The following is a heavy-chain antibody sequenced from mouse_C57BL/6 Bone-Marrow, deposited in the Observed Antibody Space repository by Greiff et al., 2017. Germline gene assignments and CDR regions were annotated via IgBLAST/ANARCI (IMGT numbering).Heavy chain of an antibody. Sequence: VQLQQPGAELVKPGASVKLSCKASGYTFTSYWMHWVKQRPGQGLEWIGMIHPNSGSTNYNEKFKSKATLTVDKSSSTAYMQLSSLTSEDSAVYYCARSEGWLLAWFAYWGQGTLVTVSA. CDR2: IHPNSGST. CDR3: ARSEGWLLAWFAY. J-gene: IGHJ3*01. CDR1: GYTFTSYW. V-gene: IGHV1-64*01. D-gene: IGHD2-3*01.